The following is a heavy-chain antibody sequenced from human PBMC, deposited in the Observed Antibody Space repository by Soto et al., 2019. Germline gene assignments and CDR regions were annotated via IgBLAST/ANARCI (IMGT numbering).Heavy chain of an antibody. J-gene: IGHJ4*02. CDR3: ARDLGSGQGSA. CDR2: ISYDGSNK. V-gene: IGHV3-30-3*01. Sequence: GGSLRLSCAASGFTFSSYAMHWVRQAPGKGLEWVAVISYDGSNKYYADSVKGRFTISRDNSKNTLYLQMNSLRAEDTAVYYCARDLGSGQGSARGQGTLVTVS. D-gene: IGHD2-15*01. CDR1: GFTFSSYA.